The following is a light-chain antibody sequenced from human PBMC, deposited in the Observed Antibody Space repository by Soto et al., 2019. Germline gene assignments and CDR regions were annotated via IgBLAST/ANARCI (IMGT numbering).Light chain of an antibody. Sequence: EIVMTQSPATLSVSPGERATLSCRASQSVSTNLAWYQQKPGQAPRLLMYDASTRATGIPARFSGSGSGTELTLTISSLQSEDFAVYYCQQYNNWPPTFGQGTKLEIK. V-gene: IGKV3-15*01. CDR2: DAS. CDR1: QSVSTN. CDR3: QQYNNWPPT. J-gene: IGKJ2*01.